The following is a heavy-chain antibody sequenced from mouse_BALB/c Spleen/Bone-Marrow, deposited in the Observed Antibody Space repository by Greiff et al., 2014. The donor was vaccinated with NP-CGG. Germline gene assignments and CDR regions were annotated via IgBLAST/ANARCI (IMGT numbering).Heavy chain of an antibody. Sequence: EVQLQQTGPELVKPGASVKISRKASGYSFTGYYMHWVKQSHVKSLEWIGRINPYNGATSYNQNFKDKASLTVDKSSSTAYMELHSLTSEDSAVYYCARGGWDWYFDVWGAGTTVTVSS. CDR3: ARGGWDWYFDV. V-gene: IGHV1-31*01. CDR1: GYSFTGYY. CDR2: INPYNGAT. J-gene: IGHJ1*01.